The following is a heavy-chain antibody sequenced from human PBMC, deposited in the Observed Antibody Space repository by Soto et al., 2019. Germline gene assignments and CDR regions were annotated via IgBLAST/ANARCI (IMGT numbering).Heavy chain of an antibody. V-gene: IGHV1-3*01. D-gene: IGHD1-1*01. J-gene: IGHJ6*03. CDR1: GYPFSDYA. CDR3: AIDRDQGDYFYDNGNT. CDR2: INAGNGNT. Sequence: QVHLVQSGAEVKKPGASVKISCEASGYPFSDYAIHWVRQAPGQRLEWMGRINAGNGNTEYSQSFHGSLTNTRDSSARTDFTELDSLATGDSAVYYCAIDRDQGDYFYDNGNTWSRGTTV.